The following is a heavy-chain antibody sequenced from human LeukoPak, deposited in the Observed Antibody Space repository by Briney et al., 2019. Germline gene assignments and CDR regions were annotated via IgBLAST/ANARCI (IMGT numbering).Heavy chain of an antibody. J-gene: IGHJ5*02. CDR2: INPSGGST. V-gene: IGHV1-46*02. D-gene: IGHD3-22*01. CDR1: GYTFNGNS. Sequence: ASVKVSCKASGYTFNGNSLHWVRQAPGQGLEWMGWINPSGGSTSYTPKFQGRVTMSRDMSTSTVYMELSSLRSEDTAVYYCARDYYDSSGYYPWGQGTLVTVSS. CDR3: ARDYYDSSGYYP.